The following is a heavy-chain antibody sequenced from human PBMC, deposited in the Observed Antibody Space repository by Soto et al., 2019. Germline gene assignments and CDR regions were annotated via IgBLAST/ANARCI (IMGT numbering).Heavy chain of an antibody. CDR3: GAGQYFSDE. Sequence: GGSLRLSCAASGFTFSSYGMHWVRQAPGKGLEWVALISYGGSDKYYADSVKGRFTISRDNSKNTLYLQMNSLRVEDTAVYYCGAGQYFSDEWGQGTLVTVSS. CDR2: ISYGGSDK. CDR1: GFTFSSYG. V-gene: IGHV3-30*03. D-gene: IGHD6-13*01. J-gene: IGHJ4*02.